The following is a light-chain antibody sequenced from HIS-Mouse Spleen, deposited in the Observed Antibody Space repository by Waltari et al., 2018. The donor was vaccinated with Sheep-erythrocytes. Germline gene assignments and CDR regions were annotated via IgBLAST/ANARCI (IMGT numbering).Light chain of an antibody. Sequence: QSALTQPASVSGSPGQSITISFTGTSSDVGGYNYVSWYQQHPGKAPKLMIYDASNRPSGVSNRFSGSKSGNTASLTISGLQAEDEADYYCSSYTSSSTFVVFGGGTKLTVL. CDR3: SSYTSSSTFVV. V-gene: IGLV2-14*03. J-gene: IGLJ2*01. CDR2: DAS. CDR1: SSDVGGYNY.